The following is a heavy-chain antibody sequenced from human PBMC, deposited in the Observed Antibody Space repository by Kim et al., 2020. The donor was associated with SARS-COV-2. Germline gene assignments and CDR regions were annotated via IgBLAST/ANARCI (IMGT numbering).Heavy chain of an antibody. CDR1: GGTFSSYA. V-gene: IGHV1-69*13. Sequence: SVKVSCKASGGTFSSYAISWVRQAPGQGLEWMGGIIPIFGTANYAQKFQGRVTITADESTSTAYMELSSLRSEDTAVYYCARSGIYGSGSYFLPFDYWGQGTLVTVSS. CDR3: ARSGIYGSGSYFLPFDY. D-gene: IGHD3-10*01. J-gene: IGHJ4*02. CDR2: IIPIFGTA.